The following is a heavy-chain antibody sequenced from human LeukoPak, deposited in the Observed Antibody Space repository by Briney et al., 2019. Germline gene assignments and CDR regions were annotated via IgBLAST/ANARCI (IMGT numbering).Heavy chain of an antibody. J-gene: IGHJ4*02. D-gene: IGHD1-14*01. CDR1: GFTFSSYG. CDR3: ARWAGDLTMYYFDY. CDR2: IWYDGSNK. Sequence: GGSLRLSCAASGFTFSSYGMHWVRQAPGKGLEWVAVIWYDGSNKYYADSVKGRFTISRDNSKNTLYLQMNSLRAEDTAVYYCARWAGDLTMYYFDYWGQGTLVTVSS. V-gene: IGHV3-33*01.